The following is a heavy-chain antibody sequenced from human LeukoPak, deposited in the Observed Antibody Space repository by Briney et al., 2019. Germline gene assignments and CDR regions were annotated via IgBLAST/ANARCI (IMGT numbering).Heavy chain of an antibody. V-gene: IGHV1-24*01. D-gene: IGHD3-16*01. J-gene: IGHJ4*01. Sequence: ASGKVSCKVSGYIFTELPMHWVRQSPGKGLEWMGGSDPENGKTVYAQNFQGRVTMTEDTSADTAYMELSSLRSEDTAVYYCAIDTVYYDPPSYWGQGTLVTVSS. CDR2: SDPENGKT. CDR3: AIDTVYYDPPSY. CDR1: GYIFTELP.